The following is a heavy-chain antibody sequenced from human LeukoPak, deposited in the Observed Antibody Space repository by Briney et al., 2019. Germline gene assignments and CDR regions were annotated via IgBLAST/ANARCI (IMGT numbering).Heavy chain of an antibody. J-gene: IGHJ4*02. D-gene: IGHD2-2*02. CDR2: ISSSSYI. CDR3: ARDSPRYCSSTSCYTDY. Sequence: GGSLRLSCAASGFTFSSYSMNWVRQAPGKGLEWVSSISSSSYIYYADSVKGRFTISRDNAKNSLYLQMNSLRPEDTAVYYCARDSPRYCSSTSCYTDYWGQGTLVTVSS. CDR1: GFTFSSYS. V-gene: IGHV3-21*01.